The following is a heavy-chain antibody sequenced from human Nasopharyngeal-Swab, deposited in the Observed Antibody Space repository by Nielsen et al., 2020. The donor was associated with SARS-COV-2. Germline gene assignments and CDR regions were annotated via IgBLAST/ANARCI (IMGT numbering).Heavy chain of an antibody. CDR3: ASRGGGYFDWYDLDY. CDR2: IYYSGST. Sequence: SDTLSLTCTVSGGSISSSSYYWGWIRQPPGKGLEWIGSIYYSGSTYYNPSLKSRVTISVDTSKNQFSLKLSSVTAADTAVYYRASRGGGYFDWYDLDYWGQGTLVTVSS. D-gene: IGHD3-9*01. CDR1: GGSISSSSYY. J-gene: IGHJ4*02. V-gene: IGHV4-39*07.